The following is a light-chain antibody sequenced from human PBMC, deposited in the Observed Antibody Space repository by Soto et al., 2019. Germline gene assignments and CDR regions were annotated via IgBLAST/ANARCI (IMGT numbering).Light chain of an antibody. CDR3: KQSSSSPIT. V-gene: IGKV3-20*01. Sequence: EIVLTQSPGTLSLSPGERATLSCRASQSVSSSYLAWYQQKPGQVPRLLMYAAYSRATGIQDRFSGSGSGTDFTLTIRRLEAEDFAVYYCKQSSSSPITFGQGTRLEIK. CDR1: QSVSSSY. CDR2: AAY. J-gene: IGKJ5*01.